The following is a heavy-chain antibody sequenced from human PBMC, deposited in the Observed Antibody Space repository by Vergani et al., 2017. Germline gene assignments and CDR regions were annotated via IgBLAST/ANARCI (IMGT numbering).Heavy chain of an antibody. J-gene: IGHJ6*02. CDR2: IYYSGST. Sequence: QVQLQESGPGLVKPSETLSLTCTVSGGSISSYYWSWIRQPPGKGLEWIGYIYYSGSTNYNPSLKSRVTISVDTSKNQFSLKLSSVTAADTAVYYCARQGLWGSYYYYGMDVWGQGTTVTVSS. CDR3: ARQGLWGSYYYYGMDV. V-gene: IGHV4-59*08. D-gene: IGHD3-16*01. CDR1: GGSISSYY.